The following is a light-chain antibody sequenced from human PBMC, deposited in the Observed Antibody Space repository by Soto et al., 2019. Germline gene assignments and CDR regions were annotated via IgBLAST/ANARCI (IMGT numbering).Light chain of an antibody. V-gene: IGKV4-1*01. CDR1: QSVLFSSNNKNY. CDR3: QQSYSTPIT. J-gene: IGKJ5*01. Sequence: DIVMTQSPDSLAVSLGERATINCKSSQSVLFSSNNKNYLAWYQQKPGQPPKLLIYWASTRESGVPNRFSGSGSGTDFTLTISSLQAEEVAVYYCQQSYSTPITFGQGTRLEIK. CDR2: WAS.